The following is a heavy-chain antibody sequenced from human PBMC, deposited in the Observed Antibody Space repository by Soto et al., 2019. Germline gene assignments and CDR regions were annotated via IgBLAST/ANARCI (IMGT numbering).Heavy chain of an antibody. D-gene: IGHD5-12*01. V-gene: IGHV1-2*02. CDR3: ARDSARTSRWLQSNCFDP. CDR1: GYTFTGYY. J-gene: IGHJ5*02. Sequence: GASVKVSCKASGYTFTGYYMHWVRQAPGQGLEWMGWINPNSGGTNYAQKFQGRVTMTRDTSISTAYMELSRLRSDDTAVYYCARDSARTSRWLQSNCFDPWGQGTLVTVSS. CDR2: INPNSGGT.